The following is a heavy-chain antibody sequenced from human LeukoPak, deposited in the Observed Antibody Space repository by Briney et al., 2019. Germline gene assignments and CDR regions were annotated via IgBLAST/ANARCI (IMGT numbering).Heavy chain of an antibody. Sequence: PSETLSLTCAVSGYSISSGYYWGWIRQPPGKGLEWIGSIYHSGSTYYNPSLKSRVTISVDTSKNQFSLKLSSVTAADTAVYYCARQAATNAFDTWGQGTMVTVSS. J-gene: IGHJ3*02. CDR2: IYHSGST. CDR3: ARQAATNAFDT. D-gene: IGHD2-15*01. V-gene: IGHV4-38-2*01. CDR1: GYSISSGYY.